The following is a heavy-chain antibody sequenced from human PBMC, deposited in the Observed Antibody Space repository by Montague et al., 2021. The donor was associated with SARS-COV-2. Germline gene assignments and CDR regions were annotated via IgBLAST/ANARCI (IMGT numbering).Heavy chain of an antibody. D-gene: IGHD3-10*01. Sequence: SETLSLTCAVYGDSFTRYYWNWIRQSPQKGLEWLGEINDSGSTRYNPSPESRVAMSMDTAKNQVSLRLNFVTAADTAIYFCARGKISSFVRRARGWRGWFGPWGQGTLVAVS. CDR2: INDSGST. V-gene: IGHV4-34*01. CDR1: GDSFTRYY. J-gene: IGHJ5*02. CDR3: ARGKISSFVRRARGWRGWFGP.